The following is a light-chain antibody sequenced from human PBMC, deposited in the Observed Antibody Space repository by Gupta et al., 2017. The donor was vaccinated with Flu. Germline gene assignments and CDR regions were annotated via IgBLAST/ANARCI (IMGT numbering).Light chain of an antibody. Sequence: QSALTQPPSASGSPGQSVTISCPGTSSDVGGYDYVSWYQHHPGKAPNLMIYGVFRRPTGVPDRFSGSKSGNTASLTVSGLQAEDEADYYCCSYAGSNTLLFGGGTKLTVL. CDR1: SSDVGGYDY. CDR2: GVF. V-gene: IGLV2-8*01. J-gene: IGLJ2*01. CDR3: CSYAGSNTLL.